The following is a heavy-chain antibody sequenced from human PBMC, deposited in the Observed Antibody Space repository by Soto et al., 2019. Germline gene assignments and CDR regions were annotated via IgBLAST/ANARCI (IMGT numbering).Heavy chain of an antibody. CDR2: INAGNGNT. CDR3: ARVTNYYGSGSYYNGFDY. CDR1: GYTFTSYA. J-gene: IGHJ4*02. V-gene: IGHV1-3*01. D-gene: IGHD3-10*01. Sequence: ASVKVSCKASGYTFTSYAMHWVRQAPGQRLEWMGWINAGNGNTKYSQKFQGRVTITRDTSAGTAYMELGSLRYEDTDVYYCARVTNYYGSGSYYNGFDYWGQGTLVTVSS.